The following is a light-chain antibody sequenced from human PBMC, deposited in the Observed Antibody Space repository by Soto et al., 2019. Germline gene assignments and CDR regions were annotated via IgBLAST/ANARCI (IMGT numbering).Light chain of an antibody. J-gene: IGKJ1*01. CDR3: LQHNSYPWT. CDR1: QGIRND. CDR2: AVS. Sequence: DIQMTQSPSSLSASVGDRVTITCRASQGIRNDLGWYQQKPGKAPKRLIYAVSSLPSGVPSRFCGSGPGTELTLTISSLQPEDVSTYYWLQHNSYPWTYGQGTKVDIK. V-gene: IGKV1-17*01.